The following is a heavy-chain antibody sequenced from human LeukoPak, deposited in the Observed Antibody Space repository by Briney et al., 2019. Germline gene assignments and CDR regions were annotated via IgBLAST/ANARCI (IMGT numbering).Heavy chain of an antibody. J-gene: IGHJ4*02. CDR1: GGSFSGYY. V-gene: IGHV4-34*01. D-gene: IGHD1-26*01. CDR3: ARGADYSGSYPPVDY. Sequence: SETLSLTCAVYGGSFSGYYWSWIRQPPGKGLEWIGEINHSGSTNYNPSLKSRVTISVDTSKNQFSLKLSSATAADTAVYYCARGADYSGSYPPVDYWGQGTLVTVSS. CDR2: INHSGST.